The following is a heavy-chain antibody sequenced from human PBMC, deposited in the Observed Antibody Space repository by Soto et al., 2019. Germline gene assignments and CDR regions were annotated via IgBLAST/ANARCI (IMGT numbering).Heavy chain of an antibody. J-gene: IGHJ4*02. CDR2: IYGDNDK. CDR1: GFSLSNSGVG. CDR3: AHRTLHVYGDSDPGTSHVFAS. V-gene: IGHV2-5*02. Sequence: QITLKESGPSPVKPTQTLTVTCTFSGFSLSNSGVGVAWIRQPPGKALEWLALIYGDNDKRYRPSLKTRLTTPNDTSKTQVVLTMTNLAPVDTATYYCAHRTLHVYGDSDPGTSHVFASWGQGPLVTVS. D-gene: IGHD4-17*01.